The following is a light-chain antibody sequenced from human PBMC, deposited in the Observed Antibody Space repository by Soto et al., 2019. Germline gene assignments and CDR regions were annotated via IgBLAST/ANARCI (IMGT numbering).Light chain of an antibody. CDR3: QQYYSYLPYT. CDR1: QGISSY. V-gene: IGKV1-8*01. Sequence: AIRMTQSPSSLSASTGDRVTITCRASQGISSYLAWYQQKPGKAPKLLIYAASTLQSGVPSRFSGSGSGTDSTLTISCLQSEDFATYYCQQYYSYLPYTFGQGTKLEIK. CDR2: AAS. J-gene: IGKJ2*01.